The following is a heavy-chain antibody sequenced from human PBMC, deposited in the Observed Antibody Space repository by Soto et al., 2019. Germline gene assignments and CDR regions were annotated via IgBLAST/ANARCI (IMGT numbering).Heavy chain of an antibody. D-gene: IGHD3-22*01. Sequence: ASVKVSFKASGYTFTGYYMHWVRQAPGQGLEWMGWINPNSGGTNYAQKFQGRVTMTRGTSISTAYMELSRLRSDDTAVYYCARDMYDSSGSNWFDPWGQGTLVTVSS. J-gene: IGHJ5*02. CDR1: GYTFTGYY. CDR2: INPNSGGT. CDR3: ARDMYDSSGSNWFDP. V-gene: IGHV1-2*02.